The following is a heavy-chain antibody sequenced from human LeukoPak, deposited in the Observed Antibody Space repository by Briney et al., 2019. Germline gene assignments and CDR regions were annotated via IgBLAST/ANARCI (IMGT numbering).Heavy chain of an antibody. Sequence: PSETLSLTCTVSGGSISSYYWSWIRQPAGKGLEWIARIYTSGSTNYNPSLKSRVTISVDTSKNQFSLKLSSVTAADTAVYYCARGTSDWAYYYYGMDVWGQGTTVTVSS. CDR3: ARGTSDWAYYYYGMDV. J-gene: IGHJ6*02. CDR2: IYTSGST. CDR1: GGSISSYY. V-gene: IGHV4-4*07. D-gene: IGHD2-21*02.